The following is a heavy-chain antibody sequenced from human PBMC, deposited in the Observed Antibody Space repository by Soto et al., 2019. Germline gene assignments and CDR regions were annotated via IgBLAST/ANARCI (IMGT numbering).Heavy chain of an antibody. CDR2: IYYSGST. J-gene: IGHJ5*02. CDR3: AGETTVTTFDVGWFDP. CDR1: GGSISSGDYY. V-gene: IGHV4-30-4*01. D-gene: IGHD4-17*01. Sequence: SETLSLTCTVSGGSISSGDYYWSWIRQPPGKGLEWIGYIYYSGSTYYNPSLKSRVTISVDTSKNQFSLKLSSVTAADTAVYYCAGETTVTTFDVGWFDPWGQGTLVTVSS.